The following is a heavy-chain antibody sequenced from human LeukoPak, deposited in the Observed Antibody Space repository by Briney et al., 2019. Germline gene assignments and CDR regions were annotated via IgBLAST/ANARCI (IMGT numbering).Heavy chain of an antibody. CDR3: ARDYDSTGQIDY. CDR1: GFTFSSYT. D-gene: IGHD3-22*01. Sequence: GGSLRLSCAASGFTFSSYTMNWVRQAPGKGLEWISYISSSSSTTYYADSVRGRFTISRDNAKNSLYLQMNSLRDEDTAVYYCARDYDSTGQIDYWGQGTLVTVSS. CDR2: ISSSSSTT. J-gene: IGHJ4*02. V-gene: IGHV3-48*02.